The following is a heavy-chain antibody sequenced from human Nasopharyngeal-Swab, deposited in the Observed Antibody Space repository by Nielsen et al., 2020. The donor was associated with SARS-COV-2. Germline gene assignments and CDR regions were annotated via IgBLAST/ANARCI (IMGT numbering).Heavy chain of an antibody. V-gene: IGHV3-74*01. J-gene: IGHJ4*02. D-gene: IGHD5-12*01. Sequence: WIRQPPGKGPVWVSRINSDGSSTSYADSVKGRFTISRDNAKNTLYLQMNSLRAEDTAVYYCARDNSGYDTYFDYWGQGTLVTVSS. CDR3: ARDNSGYDTYFDY. CDR2: INSDGSST.